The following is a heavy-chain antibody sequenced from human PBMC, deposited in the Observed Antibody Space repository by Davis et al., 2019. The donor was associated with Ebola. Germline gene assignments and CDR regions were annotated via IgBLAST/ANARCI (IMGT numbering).Heavy chain of an antibody. CDR2: IIPILGTA. CDR1: GGTFSSYA. D-gene: IGHD2-15*01. CDR3: ARDRWRRYCSGGSCYYYYGMDV. Sequence: AASVKVSCKASGGTFSSYAISWVRQAPGQGLEWMGRIIPILGTANYAQKFQGRVTITADESTSTAYMELSSLRSEDTAVYYCARDRWRRYCSGGSCYYYYGMDVWGQGTTVTVSS. V-gene: IGHV1-69*11. J-gene: IGHJ6*02.